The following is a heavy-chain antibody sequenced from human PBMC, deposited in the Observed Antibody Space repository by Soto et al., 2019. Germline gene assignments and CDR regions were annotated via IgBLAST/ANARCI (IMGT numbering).Heavy chain of an antibody. J-gene: IGHJ4*02. CDR3: APTTVVTRYFDY. V-gene: IGHV3-30*03. D-gene: IGHD4-17*01. CDR1: GFTFSSYG. CDR2: ISYDGSNK. Sequence: PGGSLRLSCAASGFTFSSYGMHWVRQAPGKGLEWVAVISYDGSNKYYADSVKGRFTISRDNSKNTLYLQMNSLRAEDTAVYYCAPTTVVTRYFDYWGQGTLVTVSS.